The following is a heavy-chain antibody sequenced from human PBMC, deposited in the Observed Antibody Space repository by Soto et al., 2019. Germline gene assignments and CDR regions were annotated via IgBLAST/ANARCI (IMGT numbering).Heavy chain of an antibody. CDR1: GFTFPTTSSGDY. CDR2: IDPSSESA. V-gene: IGHV1-46*03. Sequence: QVQLVQSGAEVKKPGASVKLSCMASGFTFPTTSSGDYIHWVRQAPGQGLEWMGLIDPSSESAAYEQKFQDRVTMTRDTSTSTVYMELSSLRSADTAVYFCTREEGLSPGTFEIWGQGTVVAVSS. CDR3: TREEGLSPGTFEI. J-gene: IGHJ3*02.